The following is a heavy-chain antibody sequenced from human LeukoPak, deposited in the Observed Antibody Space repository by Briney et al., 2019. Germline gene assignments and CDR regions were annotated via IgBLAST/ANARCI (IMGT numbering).Heavy chain of an antibody. CDR1: GGSISSYY. Sequence: SETLSFTCTVSGGSISSYYWSWIRQPPGKGLEWIGYIYYSGSTNYNPSLKSRITISLDTSKNQFSLKLSSVTAADTAVYYCAAGDPVYFDYWGQGILVTVSS. CDR3: AAGDPVYFDY. J-gene: IGHJ4*02. CDR2: IYYSGST. V-gene: IGHV4-59*08. D-gene: IGHD4-17*01.